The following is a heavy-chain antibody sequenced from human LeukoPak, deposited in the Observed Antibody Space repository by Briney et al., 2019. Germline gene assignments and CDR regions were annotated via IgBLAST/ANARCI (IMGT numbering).Heavy chain of an antibody. Sequence: ASVKVSCKASGYTFTGYYMHWVRQAPGQGLEWMGWINPNSGGTNHAQKFQGRVTMTRDTSISTAYMELSRLRSDDTAVYYCASGGQAGIAAAGGPARIVIDIWGQGTMVTVSS. D-gene: IGHD6-13*01. CDR2: INPNSGGT. J-gene: IGHJ3*02. CDR1: GYTFTGYY. CDR3: ASGGQAGIAAAGGPARIVIDI. V-gene: IGHV1-2*02.